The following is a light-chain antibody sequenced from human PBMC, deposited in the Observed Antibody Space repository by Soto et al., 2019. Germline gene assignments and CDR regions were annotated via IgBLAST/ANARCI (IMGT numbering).Light chain of an antibody. CDR2: AAS. CDR1: QSIGSN. V-gene: IGKV1-39*01. Sequence: DIQMTQSPSSLSASVGDRVTITCRASQSIGSNLNWYRQKPGKAPKLLIYAASNLQSGVPSRFSGSGSGTDFTLTISSLQPEDFATYYCQQSYSTPRVTFGPGTKVDIK. J-gene: IGKJ3*01. CDR3: QQSYSTPRVT.